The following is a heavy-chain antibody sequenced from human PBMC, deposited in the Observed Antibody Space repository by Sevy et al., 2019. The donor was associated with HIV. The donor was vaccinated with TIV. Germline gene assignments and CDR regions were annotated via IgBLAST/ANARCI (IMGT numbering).Heavy chain of an antibody. CDR3: ARDFPLDRALLFDY. J-gene: IGHJ4*02. Sequence: GGSLRLSCAASGFTFSSYSMNWVRQAPGKGLEWVSSISSSSSYIYYADSEKGRFTISRDNAKNSLYLQMNSLRAEDTAVYYCARDFPLDRALLFDYWGQGTLVTVSS. CDR2: ISSSSSYI. V-gene: IGHV3-21*01. CDR1: GFTFSSYS. D-gene: IGHD1-1*01.